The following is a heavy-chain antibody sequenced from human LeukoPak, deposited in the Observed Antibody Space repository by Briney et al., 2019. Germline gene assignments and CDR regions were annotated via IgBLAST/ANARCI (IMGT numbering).Heavy chain of an antibody. D-gene: IGHD2-2*01. CDR2: ISYDGSNK. V-gene: IGHV3-30*04. CDR1: GFTFSSYA. Sequence: GGSLRLSCAASGFTFSSYAMHWVRQAPGKGLEWVAVISYDGSNKYYADSVKGRFTISRDNSKNTLYLQMNSLRAEDTAVYYCAKDLDIVVVPAATHLDYWGQGTLVTVSS. CDR3: AKDLDIVVVPAATHLDY. J-gene: IGHJ4*02.